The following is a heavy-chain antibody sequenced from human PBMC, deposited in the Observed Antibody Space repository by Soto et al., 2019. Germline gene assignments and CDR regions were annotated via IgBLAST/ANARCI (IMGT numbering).Heavy chain of an antibody. V-gene: IGHV3-48*02. Sequence: GGSLRLSCAASGFTFSSYSMNWVRQGPVKGLEWVSDITSSSTIHYADSVRGRFTISRDNAKNSLYLQMNSLRDEDTAVYYCVRARLAAAGKSYYNGMDVWGQGTTVTSP. CDR1: GFTFSSYS. J-gene: IGHJ6*02. CDR2: ITSSSTI. CDR3: VRARLAAAGKSYYNGMDV. D-gene: IGHD6-13*01.